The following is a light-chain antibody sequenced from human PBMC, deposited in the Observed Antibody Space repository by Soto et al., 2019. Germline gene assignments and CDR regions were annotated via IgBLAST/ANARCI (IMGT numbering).Light chain of an antibody. CDR2: GAS. CDR1: QSVDSN. CDR3: QQYNNWWT. Sequence: EILMTQSPATLSVSPGERATLSCRASQSVDSNLAWYQQTPGQAPRLLIYGASTRAPGISARFSGSGSGTEFTLTISSLQSEDFGVYYCQQYNNWWTFGQGTKVDIK. V-gene: IGKV3-15*01. J-gene: IGKJ1*01.